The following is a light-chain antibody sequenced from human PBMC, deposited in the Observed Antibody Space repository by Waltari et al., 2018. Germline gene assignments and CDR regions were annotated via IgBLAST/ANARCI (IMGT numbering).Light chain of an antibody. V-gene: IGKV3-20*01. CDR3: QQYGTSPLT. J-gene: IGKJ4*01. CDR1: QNINGHF. CDR2: SSS. Sequence: EIVLTQSPGTLSLSPGERATLSCRASQNINGHFLGWFQQKPGQAPRLLIFSSSSRATGIPDRFSGSGSGTDFTLTISRLEPEDFAVYYCQQYGTSPLTFGGGTKVEIK.